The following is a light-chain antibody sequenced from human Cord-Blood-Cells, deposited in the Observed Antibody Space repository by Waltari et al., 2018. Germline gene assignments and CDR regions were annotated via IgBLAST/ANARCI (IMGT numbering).Light chain of an antibody. J-gene: IGKJ2*04. V-gene: IGKV1-39*01. Sequence: DIQMTQSPSSLSASVGDRVTITCRASQSISSYLNWYQQKPGKAPKLLNYAASSLQSGVPSRFGGRRSETDFTLTISSLQPEEFATHHRRQSYSTPCSFGQGTKLES. CDR2: AAS. CDR1: QSISSY. CDR3: RQSYSTPCS.